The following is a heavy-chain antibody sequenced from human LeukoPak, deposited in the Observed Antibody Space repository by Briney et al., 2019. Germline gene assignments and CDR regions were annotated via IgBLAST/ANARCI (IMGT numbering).Heavy chain of an antibody. Sequence: SVKVSCKASGGTFSNYAISWVRQAPGQGLEWMGGIIPIFGTTNYAQKFQGRVTITTDESTSTHYMQLSSLRSEDTAGYYCARSPPEGDAFDIWGQGTMVTVSS. J-gene: IGHJ3*02. CDR2: IIPIFGTT. CDR1: GGTFSNYA. V-gene: IGHV1-69*05. CDR3: ARSPPEGDAFDI.